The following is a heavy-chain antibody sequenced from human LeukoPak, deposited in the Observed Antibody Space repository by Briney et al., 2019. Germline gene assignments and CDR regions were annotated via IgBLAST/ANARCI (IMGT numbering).Heavy chain of an antibody. Sequence: SETLSLTCTVSGGSISSYYWSWIRQPPGKGLEWIGYIYYSGSTNYNPSLKSRVTISVDTSKNQFSLKLSSVTAADTAVYYCARDSGVLWFGELFLSGFDPWGQGTLVTVSS. CDR3: ARDSGVLWFGELFLSGFDP. V-gene: IGHV4-59*01. D-gene: IGHD3-10*01. CDR2: IYYSGST. CDR1: GGSISSYY. J-gene: IGHJ5*02.